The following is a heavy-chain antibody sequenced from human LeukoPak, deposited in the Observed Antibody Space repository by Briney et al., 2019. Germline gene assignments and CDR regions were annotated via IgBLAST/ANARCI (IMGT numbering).Heavy chain of an antibody. J-gene: IGHJ4*02. CDR1: GGSIRSYY. CDR2: IYYSGST. V-gene: IGHV4-59*01. Sequence: SETLSLTFTVSGGSIRSYYWSWIRQPPGKGLEWIGYIYYSGSTNYNPSLKSRVSISVDTSKNQFSLKLSSVTAADTAVYYCARTGSTVTMLYPFDHWGQGTLVTVSS. CDR3: ARTGSTVTMLYPFDH. D-gene: IGHD4-17*01.